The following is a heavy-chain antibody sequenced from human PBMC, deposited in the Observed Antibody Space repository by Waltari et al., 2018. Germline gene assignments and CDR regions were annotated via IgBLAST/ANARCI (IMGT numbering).Heavy chain of an antibody. J-gene: IGHJ6*02. CDR1: GFTVSSNY. D-gene: IGHD7-27*01. CDR2: IYSGGST. Sequence: EVQLVESGGGLVQPGGSLRLSCAASGFTVSSNYMSWVRQAQGKVREWVSVIYSGGSTYYADSVTGRFTISRDNSKNTLYLQMNSLRAEDTAVYYCARGIPPPGHYYYYGMDVWGQGTTVTVSS. V-gene: IGHV3-66*02. CDR3: ARGIPPPGHYYYYGMDV.